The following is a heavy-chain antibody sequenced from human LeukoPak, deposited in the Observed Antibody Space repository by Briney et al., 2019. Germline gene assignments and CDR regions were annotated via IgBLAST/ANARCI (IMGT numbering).Heavy chain of an antibody. CDR3: ARDRGGYCSSTSCYHYGMDV. Sequence: PGGSLRLSCAASGFTFSSYGMHWVRQAPGKGLEWVAVIWYDGSNKYYADSVRGGFTISRDNSKNTLYLQMNSLRAEDTAVYYCARDRGGYCSSTSCYHYGMDVWGKGTTVTVSS. V-gene: IGHV3-33*01. CDR1: GFTFSSYG. J-gene: IGHJ6*04. CDR2: IWYDGSNK. D-gene: IGHD2-2*01.